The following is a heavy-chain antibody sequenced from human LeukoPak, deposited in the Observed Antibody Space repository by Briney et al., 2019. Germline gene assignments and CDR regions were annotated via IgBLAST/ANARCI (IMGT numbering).Heavy chain of an antibody. V-gene: IGHV1-69*13. CDR1: GYTFTSYA. Sequence: GASVKVSCKASGYTFTSYAMHWVRQAPGQGLEWMGGIIPIFGTANYAQKFQGRVTITADESTSTAYMELSSLRSEDTAVYYCARYGYGYYYYMDVWGKGTTVTVSS. CDR3: ARYGYGYYYYMDV. D-gene: IGHD5-18*01. CDR2: IIPIFGTA. J-gene: IGHJ6*03.